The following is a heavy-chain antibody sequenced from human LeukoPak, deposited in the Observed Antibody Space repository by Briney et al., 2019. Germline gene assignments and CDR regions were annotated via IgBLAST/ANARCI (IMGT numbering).Heavy chain of an antibody. V-gene: IGHV4-39*07. J-gene: IGHJ4*02. CDR2: IYYSGST. Sequence: PSETLSLTCTVSGDSISSSSFYWGWIRQPPGKGLEWIGSIYYSGSTYYDPSLKSRVTISVDTSKNQFSLKLSSVTAADTAVYYCARDQGYSYGVDYWGQGTLVTVSS. CDR1: GDSISSSSFY. D-gene: IGHD5-18*01. CDR3: ARDQGYSYGVDY.